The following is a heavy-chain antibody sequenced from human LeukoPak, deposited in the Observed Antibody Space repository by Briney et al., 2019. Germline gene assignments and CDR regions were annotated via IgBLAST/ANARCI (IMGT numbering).Heavy chain of an antibody. J-gene: IGHJ3*02. CDR2: IYSGGST. CDR1: GFTVSSNY. Sequence: PGGSLRLSCAASGFTVSSNYMSWVRQAPGMGLEWVSIIYSGGSTYYADSVKGRFTISRDNSKNTLYLQVNSLRAEDTAVYYCARDPRAMVRGVDAFDIWGQGTMVTVSS. D-gene: IGHD3-10*01. V-gene: IGHV3-66*02. CDR3: ARDPRAMVRGVDAFDI.